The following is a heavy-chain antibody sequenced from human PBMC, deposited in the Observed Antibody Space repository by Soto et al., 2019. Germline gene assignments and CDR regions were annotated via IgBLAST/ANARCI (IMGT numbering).Heavy chain of an antibody. J-gene: IGHJ4*02. CDR1: GGSISNHY. D-gene: IGHD7-27*01. CDR3: ARANWYSEY. Sequence: QVQLRESGPGLVKPSETLSLTCTVSGGSISNHYWSWIRQPPGKGLEWIGCIYYNGNTNYNPSLKSRVTMSVDTSKNQISLTLSSVTAADTAVYYCARANWYSEYWGQGTLVTVSS. V-gene: IGHV4-59*11. CDR2: IYYNGNT.